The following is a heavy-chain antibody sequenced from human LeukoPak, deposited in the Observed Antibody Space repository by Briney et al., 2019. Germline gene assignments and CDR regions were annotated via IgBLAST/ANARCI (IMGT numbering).Heavy chain of an antibody. D-gene: IGHD3-9*01. V-gene: IGHV3-21*01. CDR3: ARGGEYDTEGFDY. Sequence: PGGSLRLSCAASGFTFSSYSMNWVRQAPGKGLEWVSSISSSSSYIYYADSVKGRFTISRDNAKNSLYLQMNSLRAEDTAVYYCARGGEYDTEGFDYWGQGTLVTVSS. J-gene: IGHJ4*02. CDR2: ISSSSSYI. CDR1: GFTFSSYS.